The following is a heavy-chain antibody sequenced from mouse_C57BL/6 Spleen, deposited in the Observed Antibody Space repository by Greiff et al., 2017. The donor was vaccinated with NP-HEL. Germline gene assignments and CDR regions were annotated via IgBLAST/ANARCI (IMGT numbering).Heavy chain of an antibody. CDR1: GYTFTDYE. CDR3: TSGGGRGFAY. J-gene: IGHJ3*01. Sequence: VQLQQSGAELVRPGASVTLSCKASGYTFTDYEMHWVKQTPVHGLEWIGAIDPETGGTAYNQKFKGKAILTADKSSSTAYMERRSLTSEDSAVYYCTSGGGRGFAYWGQGTLVTVSA. V-gene: IGHV1-15*01. CDR2: IDPETGGT.